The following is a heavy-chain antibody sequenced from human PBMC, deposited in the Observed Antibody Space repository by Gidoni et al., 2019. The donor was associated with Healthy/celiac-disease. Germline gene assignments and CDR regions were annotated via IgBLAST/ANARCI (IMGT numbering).Heavy chain of an antibody. V-gene: IGHV3-33*01. Sequence: QVQLVESGGGVVQPGRSLRLSCAASGFTFSSYGMPWVRQAPGKGLEWVAVIWYDGSNKYYADSVKGRFTISRDNSKNTLYLQMNSLRAEDTAVYYCARGRPPKYYYDSSGEVGPDGNAFDIWGQGTMVTVSS. J-gene: IGHJ3*02. CDR2: IWYDGSNK. CDR3: ARGRPPKYYYDSSGEVGPDGNAFDI. D-gene: IGHD3-22*01. CDR1: GFTFSSYG.